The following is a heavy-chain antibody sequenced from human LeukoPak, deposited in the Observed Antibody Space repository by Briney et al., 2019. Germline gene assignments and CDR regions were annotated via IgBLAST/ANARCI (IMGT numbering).Heavy chain of an antibody. CDR3: ARLGCSSTSCYSFDY. V-gene: IGHV1-2*06. CDR1: GYTFTGYY. D-gene: IGHD2-2*01. CDR2: INPNSGGT. J-gene: IGHJ4*02. Sequence: ASVKVSCKTSGYTFTGYYMHWVRQAPGQGLECMGRINPNSGGTNYAQRFQGRVTMTRDTSISTAYMELSGLRSDDTAVYYCARLGCSSTSCYSFDYWGQGTLVTVSS.